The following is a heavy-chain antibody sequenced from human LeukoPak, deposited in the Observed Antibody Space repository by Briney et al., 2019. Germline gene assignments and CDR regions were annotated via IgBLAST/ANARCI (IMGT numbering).Heavy chain of an antibody. CDR2: IYYSGST. CDR3: ARHRGSGTSVNWFDL. CDR1: GGSISSYY. Sequence: SETLSLTCTVSGGSISSYYWSWIRQPPGKGLEWIGYIYYSGSTNYNPSLKSRVTVSVDTSKNQFSLKLSSVTAADTAVYYCARHRGSGTSVNWFDLWGQGTLVTVSS. J-gene: IGHJ5*02. V-gene: IGHV4-59*08. D-gene: IGHD2-2*01.